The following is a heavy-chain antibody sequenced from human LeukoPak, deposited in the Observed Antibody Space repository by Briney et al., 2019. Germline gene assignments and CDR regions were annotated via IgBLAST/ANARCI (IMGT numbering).Heavy chain of an antibody. D-gene: IGHD2-2*01. CDR2: ISSNSYI. V-gene: IGHV3-21*01. CDR3: ARDEATAAY. CDR1: GFTFSSYS. Sequence: GGSLRLSCAASGFTFSSYSMNWVRQAPGKGLEWVSSISSNSYIYYADSVKGRFTISRDNAKNSLYLQMNSLRAEDTAVYYCARDEATAAYWGQGTLVTVSS. J-gene: IGHJ4*02.